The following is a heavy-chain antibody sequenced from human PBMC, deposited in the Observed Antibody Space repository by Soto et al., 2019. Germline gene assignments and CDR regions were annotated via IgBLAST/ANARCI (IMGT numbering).Heavy chain of an antibody. CDR2: VSYDGSDE. D-gene: IGHD3-22*01. V-gene: IGHV3-30*18. J-gene: IGHJ2*01. CDR3: AKLCRSLGFGNMAYFDSNDADWYVEL. CDR1: GFTLRKYG. Sequence: LRLSCAASGFTLRKYGMHWVRQAPGKGLEWVALVSYDGSDEYYSKSVKGRFTVSRDNSRNTLYLQMNSLRDEDTAVYFCAKLCRSLGFGNMAYFDSNDADWYVELWGRGTLVTVSS.